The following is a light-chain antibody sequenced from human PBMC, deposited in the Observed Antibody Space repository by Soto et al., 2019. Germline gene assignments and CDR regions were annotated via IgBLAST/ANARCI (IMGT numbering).Light chain of an antibody. Sequence: DIQMTQSPSSLSASVGDTVTITCRASQSISVHLNWYQQKPGKVPKLLIYAASNLQSGVPSRFSGSGSETGFALTISSLQPEDFATYYCQQSYITPYTFGQGTKLEIK. V-gene: IGKV1-39*01. J-gene: IGKJ2*01. CDR1: QSISVH. CDR2: AAS. CDR3: QQSYITPYT.